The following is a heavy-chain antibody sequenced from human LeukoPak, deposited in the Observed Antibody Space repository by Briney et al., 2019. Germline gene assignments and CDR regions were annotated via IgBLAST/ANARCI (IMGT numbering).Heavy chain of an antibody. Sequence: SETLSLTCAVYGGSFSGYYWSWIRQHPGKGLEWIGYIYYSGSTYYNPSLKSRVTISVDTSKNQFSLKLSSVTAADTAVYYCARYFAAAGKKFDYWGQGTLVTVSS. CDR3: ARYFAAAGKKFDY. CDR2: IYYSGST. J-gene: IGHJ4*02. CDR1: GGSFSGYY. V-gene: IGHV4-31*11. D-gene: IGHD6-13*01.